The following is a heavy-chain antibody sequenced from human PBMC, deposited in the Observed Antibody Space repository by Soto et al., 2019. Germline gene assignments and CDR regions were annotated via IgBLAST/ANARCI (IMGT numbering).Heavy chain of an antibody. CDR3: TTDLVLFCSGGSCYQPD. J-gene: IGHJ4*02. Sequence: GGSLRLSCAASGFTFSNAWMSWVRQAPGKGLEWVGRIKSKTDGGTTDYAAPVKGRFTISRDDSKNTLYLQMNSLKTEDTAVYYCTTDLVLFCSGGSCYQPDWGQGTLVTVSS. CDR1: GFTFSNAW. D-gene: IGHD2-15*01. CDR2: IKSKTDGGTT. V-gene: IGHV3-15*01.